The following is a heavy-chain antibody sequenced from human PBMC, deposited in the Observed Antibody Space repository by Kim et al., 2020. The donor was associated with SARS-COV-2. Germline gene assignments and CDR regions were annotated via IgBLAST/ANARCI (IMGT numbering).Heavy chain of an antibody. CDR2: IYYSGST. Sequence: SETLSLTCTVSGGSISSYYWSWIRQPPGKGLEWIGYIYYSGSTNYNPSLKSRVTISVDTSKNQFSLKLSSVTAADTAVYYCARGTSIAARLHRFDPWGQGTLVTVSS. V-gene: IGHV4-59*13. CDR1: GGSISSYY. D-gene: IGHD6-6*01. J-gene: IGHJ5*02. CDR3: ARGTSIAARLHRFDP.